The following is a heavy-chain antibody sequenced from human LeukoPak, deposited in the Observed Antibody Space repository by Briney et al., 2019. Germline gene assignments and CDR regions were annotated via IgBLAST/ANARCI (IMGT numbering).Heavy chain of an antibody. CDR1: GYSFTTYW. V-gene: IGHV5-51*01. J-gene: IGHJ5*02. Sequence: GESLKISCQGSGYSFTTYWIGWVRQMPGKGLEWMGIIYPGDSDTRYSPSFQGQVTISADKSISTAYLQWSSLKASDTAMHYCARDGAVAGTYNWFDPWGQGTLVTVSS. D-gene: IGHD6-19*01. CDR3: ARDGAVAGTYNWFDP. CDR2: IYPGDSDT.